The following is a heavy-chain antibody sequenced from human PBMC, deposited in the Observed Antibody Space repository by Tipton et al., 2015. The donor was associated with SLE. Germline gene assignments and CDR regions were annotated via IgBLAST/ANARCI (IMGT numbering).Heavy chain of an antibody. D-gene: IGHD1-7*01. CDR1: GGSISSDDYY. Sequence: TLSLTCTVSGGSISSDDYYWSWIRQPPGKGLEWIGEINHSGSTNYNPSLKSRVTISVDMSKNQFSLKLSSVTAADTAVYYCARGWDYLDQAGIDYWGQGTLVTVSS. CDR2: INHSGST. CDR3: ARGWDYLDQAGIDY. V-gene: IGHV4-34*01. J-gene: IGHJ4*02.